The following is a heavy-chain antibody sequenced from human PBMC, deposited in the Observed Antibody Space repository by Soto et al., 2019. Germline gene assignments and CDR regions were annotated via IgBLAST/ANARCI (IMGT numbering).Heavy chain of an antibody. CDR1: GGSISSYY. Sequence: SSETLSLTCTVSGGSISSYYWSWIRQPPGKGLEWIGYIYYSGSTNYNPSLKSRVSISVDTSKNHFSVKLSSVTAADTAVYYCARLPIVGATSYFDCWGQGTLVTVSS. CDR3: ARLPIVGATSYFDC. CDR2: IYYSGST. J-gene: IGHJ4*02. V-gene: IGHV4-59*01. D-gene: IGHD1-26*01.